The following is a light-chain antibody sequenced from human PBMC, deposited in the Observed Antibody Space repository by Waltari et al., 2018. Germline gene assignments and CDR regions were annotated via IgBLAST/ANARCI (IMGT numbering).Light chain of an antibody. J-gene: IGLJ3*02. Sequence: QSVLTQPPSVSGTPGQRVTVSCSASSSHLGRKYVYWFQQLPGMAPKLLMYRDSQRPSGVPDRFSGSKSGTSASLAISGLRSEDEADYYCVAWDDSLSAWVFGGGTALTV. CDR2: RDS. CDR1: SSHLGRKY. CDR3: VAWDDSLSAWV. V-gene: IGLV1-47*01.